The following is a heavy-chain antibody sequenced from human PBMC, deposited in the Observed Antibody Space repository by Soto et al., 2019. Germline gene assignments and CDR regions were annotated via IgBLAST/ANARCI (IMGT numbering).Heavy chain of an antibody. Sequence: GGSLRLSCAASGFSFSGHVVHWVRQAPGKGLEWLTIIWFDGSNKYYADSVKGRFTISRDNSKNTLYLQMNSLRAEDTAIYYCAKDTGNDKYYGMDVCGQGTTVTVSS. CDR1: GFSFSGHV. CDR2: IWFDGSNK. J-gene: IGHJ6*02. V-gene: IGHV3-33*06. D-gene: IGHD2-8*02. CDR3: AKDTGNDKYYGMDV.